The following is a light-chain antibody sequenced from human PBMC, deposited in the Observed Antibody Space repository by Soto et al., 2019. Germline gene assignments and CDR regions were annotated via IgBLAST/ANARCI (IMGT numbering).Light chain of an antibody. Sequence: DVGSYNLVSWYQQHPGKAPKLMIYEGSKRPSGVSNRFSGSKSGNTASLTISGLQAEDEADYYCCSYAGSSTFFGTGTKVTV. CDR3: CSYAGSSTF. CDR2: EGS. CDR1: DVGSYNL. J-gene: IGLJ1*01. V-gene: IGLV2-23*03.